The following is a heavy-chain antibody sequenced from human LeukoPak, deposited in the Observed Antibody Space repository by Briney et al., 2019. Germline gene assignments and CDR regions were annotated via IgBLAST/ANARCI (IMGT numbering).Heavy chain of an antibody. V-gene: IGHV3-53*01. CDR2: IYSGGST. D-gene: IGHD1-1*01. J-gene: IGHJ6*02. Sequence: GGSLRLSCAASGFTVSSNYMSWVRQAPGKGLEWVSVIYSGGSTYYADSVKGRFTISRDNSKNTLYLQMNSLRAEDTAVYYCARDTTYYGMDVWGQGTTVAVSS. CDR1: GFTVSSNY. CDR3: ARDTTYYGMDV.